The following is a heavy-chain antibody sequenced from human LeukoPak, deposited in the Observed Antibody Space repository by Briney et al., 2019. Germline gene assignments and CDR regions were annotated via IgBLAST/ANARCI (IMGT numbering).Heavy chain of an antibody. D-gene: IGHD2-21*02. CDR2: IWYDGSNK. CDR3: AREYRRVTGKSPGIDY. Sequence: GGSLRLSCAASGFTFSSYGMHWVRQAPGKGLEWVAVIWYDGSNKYYADSVKGRFTISRDNSKNTLYLQMNSLRAEDTAVYYCAREYRRVTGKSPGIDYWGKGTLVTVSS. J-gene: IGHJ4*02. CDR1: GFTFSSYG. V-gene: IGHV3-33*01.